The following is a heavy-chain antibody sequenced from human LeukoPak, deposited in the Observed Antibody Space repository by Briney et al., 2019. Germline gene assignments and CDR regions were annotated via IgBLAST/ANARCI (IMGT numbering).Heavy chain of an antibody. CDR3: ARHPTYYYDSSGYRDY. Sequence: SETLSLTCTVSGGPISSSSYYWGWIRRPPGKGLEWIGSIYYSGSTYYNPSLKSRVTISVDTSKNQFSLKLSSVTAADTAVYYCARHPTYYYDSSGYRDYWGQGTLVTVSS. J-gene: IGHJ4*02. V-gene: IGHV4-39*01. CDR2: IYYSGST. CDR1: GGPISSSSYY. D-gene: IGHD3-22*01.